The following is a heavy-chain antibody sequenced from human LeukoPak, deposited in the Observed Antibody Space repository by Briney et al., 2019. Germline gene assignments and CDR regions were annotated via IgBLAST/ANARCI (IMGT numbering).Heavy chain of an antibody. CDR3: ARLQYCSGTSCYWFDP. D-gene: IGHD2-2*01. V-gene: IGHV4-30-2*01. J-gene: IGHJ5*02. CDR2: IYHTGST. CDR1: GDSVSSGSYY. Sequence: SETLSLTCTVSGDSVSSGSYYWSWIRQPLGKGLEWIGYIYHTGSTYYNPSLKSRVTISVDTSKNQFSLRLSSVTAADTAVYYCARLQYCSGTSCYWFDPWGQGTLVTVSS.